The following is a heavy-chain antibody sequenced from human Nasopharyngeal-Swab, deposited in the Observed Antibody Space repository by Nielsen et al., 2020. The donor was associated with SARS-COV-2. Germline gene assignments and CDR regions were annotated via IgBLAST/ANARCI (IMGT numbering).Heavy chain of an antibody. CDR2: ISPYNDHT. Sequence: ASVKVSCKTSGYTLSSYGIAWVRQAPGQGLEWLGWISPYNDHTHYAQKFQGSVTMTSDTSTSTAYLELRSLTSDDTAVYYCARELGVGLFDYWGQGTLVTVSS. J-gene: IGHJ4*02. D-gene: IGHD3-16*01. CDR3: ARELGVGLFDY. CDR1: GYTLSSYG. V-gene: IGHV1-18*01.